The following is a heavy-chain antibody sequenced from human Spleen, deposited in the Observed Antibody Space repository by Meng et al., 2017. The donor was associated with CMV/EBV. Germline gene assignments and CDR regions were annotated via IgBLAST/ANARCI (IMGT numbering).Heavy chain of an antibody. CDR2: INWNGGST. CDR1: GFTVDDYG. J-gene: IGHJ4*02. V-gene: IGHV3-20*03. CDR3: ARDYCSSTSCSFDY. Sequence: ASGFTVDDYGMSWVRQAPEKGLEWVAGINWNGGSTGYADSVRGRFTISRDNAKNSLYLQMNSLRAEDTALYYCARDYCSSTSCSFDYWGQGTLVTVSS. D-gene: IGHD2-2*01.